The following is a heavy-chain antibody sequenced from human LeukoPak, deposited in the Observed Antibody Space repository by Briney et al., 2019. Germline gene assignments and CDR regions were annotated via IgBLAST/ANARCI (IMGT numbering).Heavy chain of an antibody. V-gene: IGHV4-59*01. CDR1: GGSISSDY. CDR2: ISYSGSA. CDR3: ARNSDYGDPFDY. J-gene: IGHJ4*02. Sequence: PSETLPLTCTVSGGSISSDYWSWIRQPPGKGLEWIGWISYSGSANYNPSLKSRVTISLDTSKNQFSLTLSSVTAADTAVYYCARNSDYGDPFDYWGQGTLVTVSS. D-gene: IGHD4-17*01.